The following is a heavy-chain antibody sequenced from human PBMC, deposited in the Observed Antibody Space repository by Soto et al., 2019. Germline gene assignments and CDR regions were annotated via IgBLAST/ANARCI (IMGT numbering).Heavy chain of an antibody. V-gene: IGHV3-48*02. CDR3: ARDHREQWLTRGMDV. CDR2: SSSSGTTI. D-gene: IGHD6-19*01. Sequence: GGSLRLSCAASGFTLCNAWMNWVRQAPGKGLEWISYSSSSGTTIDYADSVNGRFTIARDNAKDSVDLQINSLRDDDTAVFYCARDHREQWLTRGMDVWGQGTTVTSP. J-gene: IGHJ6*02. CDR1: GFTLCNAW.